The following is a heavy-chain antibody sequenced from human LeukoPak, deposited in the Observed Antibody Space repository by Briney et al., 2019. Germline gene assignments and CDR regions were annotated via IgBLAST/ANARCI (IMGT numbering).Heavy chain of an antibody. V-gene: IGHV3-74*01. Sequence: GGSLRLSCAASGFTLSNYWMNWVRQVPGKGLVWVSRILGDGVTTNYADSVKGRFTISRDNAKNSLYLQMNSLRAEDTAVYYCARDLSGAPMAAFFDYWGQGTLVTVSS. J-gene: IGHJ4*02. CDR2: ILGDGVTT. CDR3: ARDLSGAPMAAFFDY. CDR1: GFTLSNYW. D-gene: IGHD3-10*01.